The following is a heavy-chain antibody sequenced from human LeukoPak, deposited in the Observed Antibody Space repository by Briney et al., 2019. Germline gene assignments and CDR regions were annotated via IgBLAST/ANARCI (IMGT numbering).Heavy chain of an antibody. D-gene: IGHD2-2*02. J-gene: IGHJ4*02. CDR3: TKGSNTWPSLFDY. V-gene: IGHV3-43*02. Sequence: GGSLRLSCAASGFTFSRYGMTWVRQAPGKGLEWVSTISDTGDSTYYADSVKGRFAISRDNNKNSLYLQMTSLRTEDTALYYCTKGSNTWPSLFDYWGQGTLVTVSS. CDR1: GFTFSRYG. CDR2: ISDTGDST.